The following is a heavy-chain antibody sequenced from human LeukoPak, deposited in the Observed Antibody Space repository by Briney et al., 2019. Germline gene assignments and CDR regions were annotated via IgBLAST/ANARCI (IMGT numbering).Heavy chain of an antibody. CDR2: INPNSGGT. J-gene: IGHJ4*02. CDR3: ARVLRSTVIVASYEPSGLQPGGY. Sequence: EASVKVSCKASGYTFTGYYMHWVRQAPGQGLEWMGWINPNSGGTNYAQKFQGRVTMTRDTSISTAYMELSRLRSDDTAVYYCARVLRSTVIVASYEPSGLQPGGYWGQGTLVTVSS. V-gene: IGHV1-2*02. CDR1: GYTFTGYY. D-gene: IGHD3-22*01.